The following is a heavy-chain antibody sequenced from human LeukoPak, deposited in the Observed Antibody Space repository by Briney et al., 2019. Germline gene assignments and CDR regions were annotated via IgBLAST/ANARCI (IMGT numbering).Heavy chain of an antibody. D-gene: IGHD6-13*01. CDR3: ARVSSWYEEFYNWFDP. Sequence: AAVKVSCKASGYAFTGYYMHWVRQAPVQGLEWMGWINPNSGGTNYAQKFQGRVTMTRDTSISTVYMELSRLRSDDTAVYYCARVSSWYEEFYNWFDPWGQGTLVTVSS. CDR1: GYAFTGYY. J-gene: IGHJ5*02. CDR2: INPNSGGT. V-gene: IGHV1-2*02.